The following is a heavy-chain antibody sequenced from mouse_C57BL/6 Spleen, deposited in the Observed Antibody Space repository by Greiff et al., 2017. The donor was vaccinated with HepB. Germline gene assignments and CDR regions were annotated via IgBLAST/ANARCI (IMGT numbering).Heavy chain of an antibody. D-gene: IGHD2-5*01. CDR2: IHPNSGST. CDR1: GYTFTSYW. CDR3: ARTYSNLRGNY. V-gene: IGHV1-64*01. J-gene: IGHJ2*01. Sequence: QVQLKQPGAELVKPGASVKLSCKASGYTFTSYWMHWVKQRPGQGLEWIGMIHPNSGSTNYNEKFKSKATLTVDKSSSTAYMQLSSLTSEDSAVYYCARTYSNLRGNYWGQGTTLTVSS.